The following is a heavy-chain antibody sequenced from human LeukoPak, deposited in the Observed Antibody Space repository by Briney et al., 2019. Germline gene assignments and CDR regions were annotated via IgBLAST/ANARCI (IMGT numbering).Heavy chain of an antibody. Sequence: ASVKVSCKASGYTFTSNYIHWVRQAPGQGLEWMGMIYPRDGSTSYAQEFQGRVTVTRDTSTSTVHMELSGLRSEDTAVYYCARDQEGFDYWGQGTLVTVSS. J-gene: IGHJ4*02. CDR1: GYTFTSNY. CDR2: IYPRDGST. CDR3: ARDQEGFDY. V-gene: IGHV1-46*01.